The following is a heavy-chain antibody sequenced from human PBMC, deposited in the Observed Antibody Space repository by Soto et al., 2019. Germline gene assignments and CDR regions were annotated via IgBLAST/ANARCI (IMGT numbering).Heavy chain of an antibody. CDR2: INHSGST. CDR1: GGSFSGYY. V-gene: IGHV4-34*01. CDR3: ARVPTTFDY. J-gene: IGHJ4*02. D-gene: IGHD1-26*01. Sequence: SETLSLTCAVYGGSFSGYYWSWIRQPPGKGLEWIGEINHSGSTNYNPSLKSRVTISVDTSKNQFSLKLSSVTAADTAVYYCARVPTTFDYGGKGTLATVA.